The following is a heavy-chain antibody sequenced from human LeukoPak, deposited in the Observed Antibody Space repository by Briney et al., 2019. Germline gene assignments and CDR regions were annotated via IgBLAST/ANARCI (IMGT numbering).Heavy chain of an antibody. D-gene: IGHD4/OR15-4a*01. CDR3: AKTYGGKRPIDY. J-gene: IGHJ4*02. Sequence: PGGSLRLSCAASGFTFSSYSMNWVRQAPGKGLEWVSSISSSSSYIYYADSVKGRFTISRDNAKNSLYLQMNSLRAEDTAVYYCAKTYGGKRPIDYWGQGTLVTASS. V-gene: IGHV3-21*01. CDR1: GFTFSSYS. CDR2: ISSSSSYI.